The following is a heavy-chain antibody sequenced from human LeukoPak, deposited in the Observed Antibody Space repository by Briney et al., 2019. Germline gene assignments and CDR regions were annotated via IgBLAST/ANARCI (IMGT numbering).Heavy chain of an antibody. CDR2: IYPDDSDT. CDR3: ARLHTVVRFLDF. J-gene: IGHJ4*01. CDR1: GYSFTTYW. D-gene: IGHD2-21*01. V-gene: IGHV5-51*01. Sequence: GESLKISCKGGGYSFTTYWVAWVRRVPGKDLEWMGIIYPDDSDTRYNPSFRGHVTISADKSINTAYLQWNSLRAPDTAIYYCARLHTVVRFLDFWGHGTQVTVSS.